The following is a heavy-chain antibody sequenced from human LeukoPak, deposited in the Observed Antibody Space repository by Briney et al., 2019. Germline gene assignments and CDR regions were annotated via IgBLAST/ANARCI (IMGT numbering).Heavy chain of an antibody. CDR2: IYHSGST. D-gene: IGHD3-10*01. CDR1: GYSISSGYY. Sequence: PSETLSLTRTVSGYSISSGYYWGWIRQPPGKGLEWIGSIYHSGSTYYNPSLKSRVTISVDTSKNQFSLKLSSVTAADTAVYYCARARTIVGFHYMDVWGKGTTVTVSS. V-gene: IGHV4-38-2*02. CDR3: ARARTIVGFHYMDV. J-gene: IGHJ6*03.